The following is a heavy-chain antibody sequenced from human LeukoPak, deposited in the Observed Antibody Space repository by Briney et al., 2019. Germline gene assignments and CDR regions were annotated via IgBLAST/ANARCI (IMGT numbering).Heavy chain of an antibody. CDR1: GGSFSGYY. Sequence: PSETLSLTCAVYGGSFSGYYWSWIRQPPGKGLEWIGEINHSGSTNYNPSLKSRVTISVDTSKNQFSLKLSSVTAADTAVYYCARGPSGYDWLTRFDPWGQGTLVTVSS. CDR2: INHSGST. D-gene: IGHD5-12*01. V-gene: IGHV4-34*01. J-gene: IGHJ5*02. CDR3: ARGPSGYDWLTRFDP.